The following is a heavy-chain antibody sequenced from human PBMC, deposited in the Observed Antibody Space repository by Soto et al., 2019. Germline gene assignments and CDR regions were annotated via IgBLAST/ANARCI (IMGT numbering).Heavy chain of an antibody. J-gene: IGHJ6*02. CDR2: IYYSGST. V-gene: IGHV4-39*01. Sequence: SETLSLTCTVSGGSISSSSYYWCWIRHPPGKGLEWIGSIYYSGSTYYNPSLKSRVTISVDTSKNQFSLKLSSVTAADTAVYYCAKLDIVVVPAAIAPWDYYGMDVWGQGTTVTVSS. CDR1: GGSISSSSYY. CDR3: AKLDIVVVPAAIAPWDYYGMDV. D-gene: IGHD2-2*02.